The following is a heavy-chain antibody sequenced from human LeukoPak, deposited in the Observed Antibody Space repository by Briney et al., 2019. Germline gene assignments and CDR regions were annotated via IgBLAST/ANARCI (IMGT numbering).Heavy chain of an antibody. CDR3: AREGSDSSVFDY. V-gene: IGHV4-59*01. CDR1: GGSISSYY. CDR2: IYYSGST. D-gene: IGHD3-22*01. Sequence: PSETLSLNCTVSGGSISSYYWSWIRQPPGKGLEWIGYIYYSGSTNYNPSLKSRVTISVDTSKNQFSLKLSSVTAADTAVYYCAREGSDSSVFDYWGQGTLVTVSS. J-gene: IGHJ4*02.